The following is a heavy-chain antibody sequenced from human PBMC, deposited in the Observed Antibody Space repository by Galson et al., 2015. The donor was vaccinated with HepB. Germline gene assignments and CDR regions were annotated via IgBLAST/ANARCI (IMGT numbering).Heavy chain of an antibody. CDR2: INSDGSST. J-gene: IGHJ4*02. Sequence: SLRLSCAASGFTXXXXXXXXXQQAPGRGLVWVSRINSDGSSTSYADSVKGRFTISRDNAKNTLYLQMNSLRAEDTAVYYCARGRDYGXXXDYWGQGTLVTVSX. CDR3: ARGRDYGXXXDY. D-gene: IGHD4-17*01. V-gene: IGHV3-74*01. CDR1: GFTXXXXX.